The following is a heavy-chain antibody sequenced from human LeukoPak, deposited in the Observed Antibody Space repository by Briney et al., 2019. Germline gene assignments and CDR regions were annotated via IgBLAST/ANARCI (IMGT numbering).Heavy chain of an antibody. J-gene: IGHJ6*02. CDR1: GGSISSYY. CDR3: ARVALGMVPARFPLTESYYGMDV. V-gene: IGHV4-59*01. D-gene: IGHD2-2*01. Sequence: PSETLSLTCTVSGGSISSYYWSWIRQPPGKGLEWIGYIYYSGSTNYNPSLKSRVTISVDTSKNQFSLKLSSVTAADTAVYYCARVALGMVPARFPLTESYYGMDVWGQGTTVTVSS. CDR2: IYYSGST.